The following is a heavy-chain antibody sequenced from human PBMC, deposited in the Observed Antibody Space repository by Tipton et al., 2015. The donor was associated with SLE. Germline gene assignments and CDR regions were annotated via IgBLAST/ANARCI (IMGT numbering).Heavy chain of an antibody. J-gene: IGHJ4*02. CDR1: GGSFSGYY. Sequence: TLSLTCAVYGGSFSGYYWSWIRQPPGKGLEWIGEINHSGSTSYNPSLKSRVTISVDTSKNQFSLKLSSVTAADTAVYYCARGKPDSGEDYWGQGTLVTVSS. CDR2: INHSGST. D-gene: IGHD4-17*01. CDR3: ARGKPDSGEDY. V-gene: IGHV4-34*01.